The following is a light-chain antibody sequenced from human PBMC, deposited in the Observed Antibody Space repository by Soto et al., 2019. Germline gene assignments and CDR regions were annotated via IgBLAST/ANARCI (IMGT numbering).Light chain of an antibody. Sequence: QSVLVQSPSASASLGASVQLTCTLSSGHSSFAIAWHQQQPQKGPRYLMRLNSDGSHTKGDGIPDRFSGSSSGADRYLTISNLQYEDEADYYCQTWGTGIVVFGGGTKLTVL. V-gene: IGLV4-69*02. CDR2: LNSDGSH. CDR3: QTWGTGIVV. J-gene: IGLJ2*01. CDR1: SGHSSFA.